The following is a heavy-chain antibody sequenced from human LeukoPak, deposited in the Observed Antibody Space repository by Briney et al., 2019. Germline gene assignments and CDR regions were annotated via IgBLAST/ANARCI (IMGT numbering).Heavy chain of an antibody. CDR2: IYYSGST. CDR3: ARSGGGTYRYFDY. Sequence: SETLSLTCTVSGGSISSSSYYWGWIRQPPGKGLEWIGSIYYSGSTYYNPSLKSRVTISVDTSKNQFSLKLSSVTAADTAVYYCARSGGGTYRYFDYWGQGTLVTVSS. CDR1: GGSISSSSYY. D-gene: IGHD3-16*02. J-gene: IGHJ4*02. V-gene: IGHV4-39*07.